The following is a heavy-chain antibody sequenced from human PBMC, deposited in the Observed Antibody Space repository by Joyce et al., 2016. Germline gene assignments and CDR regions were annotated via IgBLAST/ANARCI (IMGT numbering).Heavy chain of an antibody. D-gene: IGHD3-3*01. J-gene: IGHJ4*02. CDR3: ARDFYSGAPDF. CDR1: GGSISSGDYY. Sequence: QVQLQESGPGLVKPSQTLSLTCTVSGGSISSGDYYWGWIRQHPGKGLEWIGYIYYSENTYYNPSLKSRLTISVDTSKNQFSLKLSSVTAADTAVYYCARDFYSGAPDFWGQGTLVTVSS. V-gene: IGHV4-30-4*01. CDR2: IYYSENT.